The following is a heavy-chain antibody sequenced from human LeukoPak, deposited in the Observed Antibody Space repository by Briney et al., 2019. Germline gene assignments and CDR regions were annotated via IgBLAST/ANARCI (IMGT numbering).Heavy chain of an antibody. J-gene: IGHJ5*02. CDR3: ARDVPGSIGTTARFDP. D-gene: IGHD1-1*01. CDR1: GYTSSSYG. V-gene: IGHV1-18*01. Sequence: ASVKVSCKSSGYTSSSYGISWMRQAPGQGLEWMGWISSYNGNTNYAQKFQGRVSMTTDTSTSTAYMEPRSLRSDDTAVYYCARDVPGSIGTTARFDPWGQGTLVTVSS. CDR2: ISSYNGNT.